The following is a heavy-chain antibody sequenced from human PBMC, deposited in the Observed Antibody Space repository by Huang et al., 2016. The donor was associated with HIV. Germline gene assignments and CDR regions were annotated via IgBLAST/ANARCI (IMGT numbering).Heavy chain of an antibody. V-gene: IGHV1-18*01. D-gene: IGHD6-13*01. CDR2: ISAYKGNT. Sequence: QVQLVQSGAEVKKPGASVKVSCKASGYTFTSYGISWVRQAPGQGFEWMGWISAYKGNTNYAQKLQGRVTMTTDTSTSTAYMELKSLRSDDTAVYYCARDEGGYSRSLMGWFDPWGQGTLVTVSS. CDR3: ARDEGGYSRSLMGWFDP. CDR1: GYTFTSYG. J-gene: IGHJ5*02.